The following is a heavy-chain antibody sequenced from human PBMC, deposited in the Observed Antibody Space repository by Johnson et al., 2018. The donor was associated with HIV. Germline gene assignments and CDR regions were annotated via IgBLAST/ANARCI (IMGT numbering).Heavy chain of an antibody. Sequence: QVQLVESGGGVVQPGRSLRLSCAASAFSFSNYPMHWVRQAPGKGLEWVAVISYDGSNKYYTDSVKGRVPISRDNSKNTLYLQMNSLNTDNTAVYYCTTDGEDYRDYMNAFDIWGQGTMVTVSS. D-gene: IGHD4-17*01. J-gene: IGHJ3*02. CDR2: ISYDGSNK. CDR3: TTDGEDYRDYMNAFDI. CDR1: AFSFSNYP. V-gene: IGHV3-30*04.